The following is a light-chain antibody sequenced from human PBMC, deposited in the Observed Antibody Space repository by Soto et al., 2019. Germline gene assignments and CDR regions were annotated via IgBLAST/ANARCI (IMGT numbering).Light chain of an antibody. CDR1: RSISPY. Sequence: DIQMTQSPSSLSASVGDRVTITCRASRSISPYLNWYQQRPGKAPTLLIYAASSLQSGVPSRFRGSGYGTDFALTITSLQPEDFATYYCQQSYNSPPITFGQGTRLEIK. V-gene: IGKV1-39*01. CDR3: QQSYNSPPIT. J-gene: IGKJ5*01. CDR2: AAS.